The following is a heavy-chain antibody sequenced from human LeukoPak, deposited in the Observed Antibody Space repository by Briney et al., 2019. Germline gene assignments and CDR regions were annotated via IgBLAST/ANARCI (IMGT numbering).Heavy chain of an antibody. Sequence: SETLSLTCTVSGGSISSGSYYWSWIRQPAGKGLEWIGRIYTSGSTNYNPSLKSRVTISVDTSKNQFSLKLSSVTAADTAVYYCAREALEGYCSGGSCYSKNPSYYFDYWGQGTLVTVSS. D-gene: IGHD2-15*01. J-gene: IGHJ4*02. V-gene: IGHV4-61*02. CDR2: IYTSGST. CDR1: GGSISSGSYY. CDR3: AREALEGYCSGGSCYSKNPSYYFDY.